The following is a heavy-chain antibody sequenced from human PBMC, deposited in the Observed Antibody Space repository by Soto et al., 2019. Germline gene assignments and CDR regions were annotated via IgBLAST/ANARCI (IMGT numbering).Heavy chain of an antibody. CDR3: AKARCTTSNCYVPDY. D-gene: IGHD2-8*01. CDR1: GFSFSTYT. V-gene: IGHV3-23*01. CDR2: ISGSGGSP. J-gene: IGHJ4*02. Sequence: GGSLRLSCATSGFSFSTYTMSWVRRAPGKGLEWVSAISGSGGSPSYADSVQGRFTISRDNPKKTLYLQMNSLRAEDTAVYYCAKARCTTSNCYVPDYWGQGTLVTVSS.